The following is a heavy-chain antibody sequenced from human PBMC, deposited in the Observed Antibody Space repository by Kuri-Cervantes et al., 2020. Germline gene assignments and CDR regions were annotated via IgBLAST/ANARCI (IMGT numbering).Heavy chain of an antibody. J-gene: IGHJ6*03. Sequence: SETLSLTCTVSSGSLSSYFWNWIRQSPAKGLEWIGYIYSDGNTIYNPSLKSRATISIDTSKNQFSLKLSSVTAADTAVYYCARAELPLRAYYMDVWGKGTTVTVSS. D-gene: IGHD3-10*01. CDR2: IYSDGNT. V-gene: IGHV4-59*01. CDR3: ARAELPLRAYYMDV. CDR1: SGSLSSYF.